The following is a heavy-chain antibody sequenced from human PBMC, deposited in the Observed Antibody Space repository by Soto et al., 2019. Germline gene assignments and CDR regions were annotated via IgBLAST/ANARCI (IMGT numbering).Heavy chain of an antibody. J-gene: IGHJ4*02. V-gene: IGHV3-23*01. CDR1: GFTFSSYA. D-gene: IGHD6-19*01. CDR2: ITGSGVST. Sequence: PGGSLRLSCAASGFTFSSYAMTWVRQAPGKGLEWVSAITGSGVSTYHADSVKGRFTISRDNSANTLYLQMNGLSAEDTAVYYCAKDAKTTSGWVLDSWGPGTLVTVSS. CDR3: AKDAKTTSGWVLDS.